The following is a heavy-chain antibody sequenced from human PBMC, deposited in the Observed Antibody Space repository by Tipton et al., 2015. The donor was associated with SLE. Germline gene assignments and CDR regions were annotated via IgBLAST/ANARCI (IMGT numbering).Heavy chain of an antibody. Sequence: LRLSCTVSGGSISSHYWSWIRQPAGKGLEWIGYIYTSGSTNYNPSLKSRVTISVDTSKNQFSLKLSSVTAADTAVYYCARGGYSYGLDYWGQGTLVTVSS. J-gene: IGHJ4*02. CDR3: ARGGYSYGLDY. CDR2: IYTSGST. D-gene: IGHD5-18*01. CDR1: GGSISSHY. V-gene: IGHV4-4*09.